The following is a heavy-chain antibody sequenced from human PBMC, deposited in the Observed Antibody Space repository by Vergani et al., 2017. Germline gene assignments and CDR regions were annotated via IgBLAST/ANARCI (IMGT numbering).Heavy chain of an antibody. CDR2: ISYDGSNK. D-gene: IGHD6-19*01. Sequence: QVQLVESGGGVVQPGRSLRLSCAASGFTFSSYGMHWVRQAPGKGLEWVAVISYDGSNKYYADSVKGRFTISRDNSKNTLYPQMNSLRAEDTAVYYCAKSRVRLVGFDYWGQGTLVTVSS. CDR1: GFTFSSYG. V-gene: IGHV3-30*18. CDR3: AKSRVRLVGFDY. J-gene: IGHJ4*02.